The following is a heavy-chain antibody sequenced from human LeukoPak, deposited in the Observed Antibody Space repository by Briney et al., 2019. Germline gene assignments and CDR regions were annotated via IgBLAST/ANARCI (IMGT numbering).Heavy chain of an antibody. CDR3: ARHLGSSSWFDY. Sequence: SETLSLTCTVSGGSISSTSYYWGWIRQPPGKGLEWIGGIYYTGSAYYNPALKSRVTISVATSKNQFSLKLSSVTAADTAVYYCARHLGSSSWFDYWGQGTLVTVSS. CDR1: GGSISSTSYY. CDR2: IYYTGSA. D-gene: IGHD6-13*01. V-gene: IGHV4-39*01. J-gene: IGHJ4*02.